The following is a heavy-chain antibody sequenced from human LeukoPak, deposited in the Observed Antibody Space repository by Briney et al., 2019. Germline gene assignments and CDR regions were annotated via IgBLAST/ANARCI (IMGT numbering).Heavy chain of an antibody. CDR2: VYYSGSS. J-gene: IGHJ1*01. CDR1: GGSISSNYDQ. V-gene: IGHV4-39*01. Sequence: SETLSPTCAVSGGSISSNYDQWVWVRQPPGKGLEWIGSVYYSGSSYNSPSLKTRVTISFDTSKNQFSLKLTSVTAADAAMYYCATRETGDFQHWGQGTQVTVSS. CDR3: ATRETGDFQH. D-gene: IGHD5-24*01.